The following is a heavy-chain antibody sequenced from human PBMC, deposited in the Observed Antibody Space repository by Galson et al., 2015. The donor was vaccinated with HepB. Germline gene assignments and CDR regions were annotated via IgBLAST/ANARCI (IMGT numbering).Heavy chain of an antibody. CDR1: GFTFSSYS. CDR3: ARVSRGYDYVWGSYRYTDYYYGMDV. Sequence: SLRLSCAASGFTFSSYSMNWVRQAPGKGLEWVSYISSSSSTIYYADSVKGRFTISRDNAKNSLYLQMNSLRAEDTAVYYCARVSRGYDYVWGSYRYTDYYYGMDVWGQGTTVTVSS. D-gene: IGHD3-16*02. J-gene: IGHJ6*02. CDR2: ISSSSSTI. V-gene: IGHV3-48*01.